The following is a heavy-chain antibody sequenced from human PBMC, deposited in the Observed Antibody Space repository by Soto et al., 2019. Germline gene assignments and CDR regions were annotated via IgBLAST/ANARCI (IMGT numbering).Heavy chain of an antibody. Sequence: EVQLLESGGGLVQPGGSLRLSCAASGFSFSSYAMSWVRQAPGKGLEWVSAISGSGGTTYYADSVKGRFTISRDNSNNTLYLQMNSLRAEGTAVYYCAKDGGKQVTCGAYFQHWGQGTLVTVSS. CDR3: AKDGGKQVTCGAYFQH. CDR2: ISGSGGTT. D-gene: IGHD3-16*01. CDR1: GFSFSSYA. J-gene: IGHJ1*01. V-gene: IGHV3-23*01.